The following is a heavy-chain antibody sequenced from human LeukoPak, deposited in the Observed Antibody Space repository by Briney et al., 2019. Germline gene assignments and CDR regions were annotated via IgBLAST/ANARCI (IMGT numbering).Heavy chain of an antibody. CDR2: ISYDGSNK. CDR3: ARSLDYYDSSGYYYGTFDY. V-gene: IGHV3-30-3*01. CDR1: GFTVSSDY. J-gene: IGHJ4*02. D-gene: IGHD3-22*01. Sequence: GGSLRLSCAASGFTVSSDYMYWVRQAPGKGLEWVAVISYDGSNKYYADSVKGRFTISRDNSKNTLYLQMNSLRAEDTAVYYCARSLDYYDSSGYYYGTFDYWGQGTLVTVSS.